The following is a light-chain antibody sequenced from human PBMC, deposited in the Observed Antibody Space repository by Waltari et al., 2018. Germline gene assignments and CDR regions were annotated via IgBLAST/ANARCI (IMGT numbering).Light chain of an antibody. J-gene: IGLJ2*01. CDR1: SSDVGRYNL. V-gene: IGLV2-23*03. CDR3: CSYAGSSTFV. Sequence: QSALTQPASVSGSPGQSITISCPGTSSDVGRYNLLSWYQQHPGKAPKLMIYEGSKRPSGVSNRFSGSKSGNTASLTISGLQAEDEADYYCCSYAGSSTFVFGGGTKLTVL. CDR2: EGS.